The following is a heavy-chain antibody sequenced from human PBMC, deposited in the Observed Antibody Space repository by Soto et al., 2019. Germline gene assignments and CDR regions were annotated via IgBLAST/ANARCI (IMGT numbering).Heavy chain of an antibody. J-gene: IGHJ6*02. V-gene: IGHV1-69*01. CDR3: AREGGLYCMDV. D-gene: IGHD3-16*01. CDR1: GGTFSSYA. Sequence: QVQLVQSGAEVKKPGSSVKVSCKASGGTFSSYAISWVRQAPGQGLEWMGVIIPIFGTANYAQKFQGRVTITADEAPSTSYMEMSSLRAEDTAVDYWAREGGLYCMDVWGQGTTFTFSS. CDR2: IIPIFGTA.